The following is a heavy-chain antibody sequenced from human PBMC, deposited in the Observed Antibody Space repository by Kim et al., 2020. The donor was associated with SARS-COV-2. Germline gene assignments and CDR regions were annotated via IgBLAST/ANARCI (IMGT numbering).Heavy chain of an antibody. D-gene: IGHD5-12*01. CDR3: ARDEGEMATISY. Sequence: NYATKFQGGVTITADKSTSTAYMELSSLRSEDTAVYYCARDEGEMATISYWGQGTLVTVSS. V-gene: IGHV1-69*04. J-gene: IGHJ4*02.